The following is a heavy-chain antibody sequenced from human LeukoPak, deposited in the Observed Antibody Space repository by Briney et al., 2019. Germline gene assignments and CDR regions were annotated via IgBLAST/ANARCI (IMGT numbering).Heavy chain of an antibody. Sequence: SETLSLTCTVSGGSIGSYYWSWIRQPPGKGLEWIGYIYYSGSTNYNPSLKSRVTISVDTSKNQFSLKLSSVTAADTAVYYCARENVYNWFDPWGQGTLVTVSS. CDR3: ARENVYNWFDP. V-gene: IGHV4-59*01. CDR2: IYYSGST. J-gene: IGHJ5*02. CDR1: GGSIGSYY. D-gene: IGHD3-10*02.